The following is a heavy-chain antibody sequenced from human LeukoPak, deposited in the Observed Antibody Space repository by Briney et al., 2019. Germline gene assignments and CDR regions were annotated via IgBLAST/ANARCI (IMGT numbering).Heavy chain of an antibody. V-gene: IGHV3-74*01. Sequence: GGSLRLSCAASGSTFSSYWMHWVRQAPGKGLVWVSHINNDGSSTSYADSVKGRFTISRDNAKNTLYLQMNSLRTEDTAVYYCACYGIAPPYWGQGTLVTVSS. D-gene: IGHD2-15*01. CDR3: ACYGIAPPY. CDR1: GSTFSSYW. J-gene: IGHJ4*02. CDR2: INNDGSST.